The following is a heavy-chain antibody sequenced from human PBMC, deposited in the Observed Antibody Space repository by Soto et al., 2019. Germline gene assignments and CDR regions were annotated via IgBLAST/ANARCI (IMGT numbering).Heavy chain of an antibody. V-gene: IGHV4-31*03. CDR2: IYYSGST. CDR3: ARHLGPNTWFDP. CDR1: GGSISSGSYY. J-gene: IGHJ5*02. Sequence: QVQLRKSGPGLMKPSQTLSLTCTVSGGSISSGSYYWSWIRQHPGKGLEWIGYIYYSGSTYYNPSLKNRVTLSVDTSKDQFSLKLSSVTAADTAVYYCARHLGPNTWFDPWGQGTLVTVSS.